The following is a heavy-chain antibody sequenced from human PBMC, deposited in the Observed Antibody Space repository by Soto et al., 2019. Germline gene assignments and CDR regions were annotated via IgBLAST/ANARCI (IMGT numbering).Heavy chain of an antibody. J-gene: IGHJ4*02. Sequence: GSGPTLVNPTQTLTLTCTFSGFSLSTSGMCVSWIRQPPGKALEWLARIDWDDDKYYSTSLKTRLTISKDTSKNQVVLTMTNMDPVDTATYYCARATYYYDSSGYASIYFDYWGQGTLVTVS. CDR1: GFSLSTSGMC. D-gene: IGHD3-22*01. CDR2: IDWDDDK. CDR3: ARATYYYDSSGYASIYFDY. V-gene: IGHV2-70*11.